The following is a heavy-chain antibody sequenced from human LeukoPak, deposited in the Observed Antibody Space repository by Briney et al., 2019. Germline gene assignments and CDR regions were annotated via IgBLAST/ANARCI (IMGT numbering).Heavy chain of an antibody. V-gene: IGHV4-59*01. J-gene: IGHJ6*03. Sequence: PSETLSLTCTVSGGSISSYYWSWIRQPPGKGLEWIGYIYNSVSTNYNPSLKSRVTISVDTSKNQFSLWLSSVTAADRAVYYCARADLGYCNSYSCPEDYYYYDMDVWGKGTTVTVSS. CDR1: GGSISSYY. CDR2: IYNSVST. CDR3: ARADLGYCNSYSCPEDYYYYDMDV. D-gene: IGHD2-15*01.